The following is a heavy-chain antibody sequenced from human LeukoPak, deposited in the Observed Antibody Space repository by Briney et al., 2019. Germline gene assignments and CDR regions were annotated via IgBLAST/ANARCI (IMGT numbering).Heavy chain of an antibody. Sequence: SETLSLTCTVSGYSISSGYYWSWIRQPAGKGLEWIGRIYTSGSTNYNPSLKSRVTMSVDTSKNQFSLKLNSVTAADTAVYFCARYYGSGRDSDHWGQGTLVTVSS. D-gene: IGHD3-10*01. CDR1: GYSISSGYY. CDR2: IYTSGST. J-gene: IGHJ5*02. CDR3: ARYYGSGRDSDH. V-gene: IGHV4-61*02.